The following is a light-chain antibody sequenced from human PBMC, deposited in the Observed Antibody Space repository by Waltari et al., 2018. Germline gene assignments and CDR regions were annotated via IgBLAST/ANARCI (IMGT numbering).Light chain of an antibody. Sequence: QAALTQPPSVSGSPGQSVTISCTGTSSDIGGYNYVSWYQQHPGKAPKLMIYDVSKGPPGVSERCSGSKSVNTASLTISGLQAEDEADYYCSSYAGSNTFLFGGGTRLTVL. CDR2: DVS. J-gene: IGLJ2*01. CDR3: SSYAGSNTFL. V-gene: IGLV2-11*01. CDR1: SSDIGGYNY.